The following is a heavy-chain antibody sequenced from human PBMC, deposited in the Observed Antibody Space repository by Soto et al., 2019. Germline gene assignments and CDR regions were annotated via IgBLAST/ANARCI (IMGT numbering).Heavy chain of an antibody. V-gene: IGHV1-18*01. CDR2: ISAYNGNT. CDR3: AREWTDYYDSKGPSDY. D-gene: IGHD3-22*01. CDR1: GYTFTSYG. J-gene: IGHJ4*02. Sequence: EASVKVSCKASGYTFTSYGISWVRQAPGQGLEWMGWISAYNGNTNYAQKLQGRVTMTTDTSTSTAYMELRSLRSDDTAVYYCAREWTDYYDSKGPSDYWGQGTLVTVSS.